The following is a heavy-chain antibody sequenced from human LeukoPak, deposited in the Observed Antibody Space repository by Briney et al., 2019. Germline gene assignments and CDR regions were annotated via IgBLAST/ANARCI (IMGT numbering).Heavy chain of an antibody. D-gene: IGHD5-24*01. CDR1: GYTFTSYY. CDR3: ATSQEMATIQFDY. J-gene: IGHJ4*02. CDR2: INPSGGST. Sequence: GASVKVSCKASGYTFTSYYMRWVRQAPGQGLEWMGIINPSGGSTSYAQKFQGRVTMTRDMSTSTVYMELSSLRSEDTAVYYCATSQEMATIQFDYWGQGTLVTVSS. V-gene: IGHV1-46*01.